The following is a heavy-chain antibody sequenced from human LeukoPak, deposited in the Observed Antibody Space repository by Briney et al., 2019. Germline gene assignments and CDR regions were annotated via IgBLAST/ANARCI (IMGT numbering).Heavy chain of an antibody. J-gene: IGHJ5*02. D-gene: IGHD3-3*01. CDR1: GYSISSGYY. CDR2: IYHSGST. V-gene: IGHV4-38-2*02. CDR3: ARHDPPPHTIFGVVIHNWFDP. Sequence: SETLSLTCTVSGYSISSGYYWGWIRQPPGKGLEWIGSIYHSGSTYYNPSLKSRVTISVDTSKNQFSLKLSSVTAADTAVYYCARHDPPPHTIFGVVIHNWFDPWGQGTLVTVSS.